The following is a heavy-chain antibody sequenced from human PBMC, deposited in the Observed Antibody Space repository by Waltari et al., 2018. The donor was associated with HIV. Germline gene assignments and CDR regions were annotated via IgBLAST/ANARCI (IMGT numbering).Heavy chain of an antibody. D-gene: IGHD6-19*01. CDR3: AHQISGQWLTPGH. CDR2: IRGSSFIYT. Sequence: EVQLLESGGGLVQPGESLRLSCAASGFAFNNYAMNWVRQAPGKGLWWVSAIRGSSFIYTYYADSVKGRFTVSRDNSKSTVYLQMNSLRVEDTAVYYCAHQISGQWLTPGHWGQGTLVTVSS. CDR1: GFAFNNYA. J-gene: IGHJ4*02. V-gene: IGHV3-23*01.